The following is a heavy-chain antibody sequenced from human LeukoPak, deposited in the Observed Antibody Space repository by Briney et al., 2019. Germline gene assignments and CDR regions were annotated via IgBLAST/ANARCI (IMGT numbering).Heavy chain of an antibody. V-gene: IGHV4-39*01. J-gene: IGHJ5*02. CDR1: GGSISSSSYY. D-gene: IGHD1-26*01. Sequence: SETLSLTCTVSGGSISSSSYYWGWIRQPPGKGLEWIGSIYYSGSTYYNPSLKSRVTISVDTSKNQFSLKLSPVTAADTAVYYCARHKGGSYPNWFDPWGQGTLVTVSS. CDR3: ARHKGGSYPNWFDP. CDR2: IYYSGST.